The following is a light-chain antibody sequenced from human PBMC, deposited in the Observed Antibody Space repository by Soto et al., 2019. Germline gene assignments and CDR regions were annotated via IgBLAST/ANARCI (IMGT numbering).Light chain of an antibody. J-gene: IGKJ5*01. Sequence: EIVMTQSPATLSVSPGDGAALSCRASQTVSSDLAWYQQKPGQAPKLLIYGASTRAPGVPARFSGSGFGTYFTRTISNLQSEDSAVYYCQQYHKWPPITFGQGTRLETK. V-gene: IGKV3-15*01. CDR1: QTVSSD. CDR3: QQYHKWPPIT. CDR2: GAS.